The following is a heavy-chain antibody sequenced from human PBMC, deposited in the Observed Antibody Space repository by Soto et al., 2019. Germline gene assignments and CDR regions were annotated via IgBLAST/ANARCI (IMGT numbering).Heavy chain of an antibody. D-gene: IGHD3-3*01. CDR1: GFSFSHYW. CDR3: ARDNYDFWSGYYFDK. Sequence: GGSLRLSCAASGFSFSHYWMTWVRQAPGKGLEWVANIKQDGSEKYYVDSVKGRFTISRDNAKNSLYLQLNSLRAEDTAVYYCARDNYDFWSGYYFDKWGQGTLVTVSS. J-gene: IGHJ4*02. V-gene: IGHV3-7*01. CDR2: IKQDGSEK.